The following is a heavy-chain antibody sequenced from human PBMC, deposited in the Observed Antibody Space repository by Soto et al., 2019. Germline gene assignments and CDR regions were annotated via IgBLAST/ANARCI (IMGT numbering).Heavy chain of an antibody. Sequence: EVQLVESGGGLIQPGGSLRLSCAASGFTVSSNYMSWVRQAPGKGLEWVSVIYSGGSTYYADSVKGRFTISRDNSKNTLYLQMNSLSAEDTAVYYCARDLRTLYGMDVWGQGTTVTVSS. CDR1: GFTVSSNY. J-gene: IGHJ6*02. CDR3: ARDLRTLYGMDV. V-gene: IGHV3-53*01. CDR2: IYSGGST.